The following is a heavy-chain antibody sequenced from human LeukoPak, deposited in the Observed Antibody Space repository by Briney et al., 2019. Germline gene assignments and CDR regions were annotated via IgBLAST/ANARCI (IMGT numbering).Heavy chain of an antibody. D-gene: IGHD3-10*01. CDR2: IYTSGTT. CDR1: GGSISSGSYY. J-gene: IGHJ5*02. Sequence: PSETLSLTCTVSGGSISSGSYYWSWIRQPAGKGLEWIGRIYTSGTTNYNPSLKSRVTISVDTSKNQFSLKLSSVTAADTAVYYCARQYGYYYGSGSRFDPWGQGTLVTVSS. CDR3: ARQYGYYYGSGSRFDP. V-gene: IGHV4-61*02.